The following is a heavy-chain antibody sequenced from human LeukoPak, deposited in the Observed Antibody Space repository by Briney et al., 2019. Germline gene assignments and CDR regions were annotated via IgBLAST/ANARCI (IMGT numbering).Heavy chain of an antibody. CDR2: INPNSGGT. CDR3: ARDRRSGYVSYYGMDV. CDR1: GYTFTGYY. V-gene: IGHV1-2*02. Sequence: ASVKVSCKASGYTFTGYYMHRVRQAPGQGLEWMGWINPNSGGTNYAQKFQGRVTMTRDTSISTAYMELSRLRSDDTAVYYCARDRRSGYVSYYGMDVWGQGTTVTVSS. J-gene: IGHJ6*02. D-gene: IGHD5-12*01.